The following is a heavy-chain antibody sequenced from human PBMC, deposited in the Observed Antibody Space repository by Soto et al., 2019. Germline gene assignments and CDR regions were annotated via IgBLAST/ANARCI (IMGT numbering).Heavy chain of an antibody. CDR2: INHSGSS. Sequence: SETLSLTCTVSGGSIASSHYYWGWIRQPPGKGLEWIGEINHSGSSYYNPSLESRVTISVDTSKNQFSLKLTSVTAADTAVYSCARTPWDGYTGYYFDYWGQGTLVTVSS. V-gene: IGHV4-39*07. CDR3: ARTPWDGYTGYYFDY. J-gene: IGHJ4*02. D-gene: IGHD5-18*01. CDR1: GGSIASSHYY.